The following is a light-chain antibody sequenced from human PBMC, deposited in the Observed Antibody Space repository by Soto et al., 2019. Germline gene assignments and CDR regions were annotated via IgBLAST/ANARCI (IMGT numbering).Light chain of an antibody. CDR1: SIDVGGYNY. Sequence: QSALTQPASVSGSPGQSIAISCTGASIDVGGYNYVSWYQQHPGKAPKLMIYDVARRPSGFSDRFSGSKSGNTASLTISGLQAEDEADYYCSSYTSSSTLYVFGTGTKVTVL. CDR2: DVA. CDR3: SSYTSSSTLYV. V-gene: IGLV2-14*03. J-gene: IGLJ1*01.